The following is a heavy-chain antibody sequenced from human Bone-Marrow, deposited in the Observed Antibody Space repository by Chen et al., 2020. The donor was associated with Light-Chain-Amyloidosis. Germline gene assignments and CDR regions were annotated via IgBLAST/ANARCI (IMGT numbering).Heavy chain of an antibody. Sequence: QVTVKESGPALVKPTQTLTLTCTFSGFSLSSNGMRLTWIRQPPGKALEWLARIDWDGDKYYTPSLETRLTISKDPSKNQVVLTMTNMDPVDTATYYWARMSFFETSDALDVWGQGTMITVSS. D-gene: IGHD3-9*01. CDR1: GFSLSSNGMR. CDR2: IDWDGDK. V-gene: IGHV2-70*04. J-gene: IGHJ3*01. CDR3: ARMSFFETSDALDV.